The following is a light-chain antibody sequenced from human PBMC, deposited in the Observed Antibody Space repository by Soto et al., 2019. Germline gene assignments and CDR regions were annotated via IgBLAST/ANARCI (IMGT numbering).Light chain of an antibody. J-gene: IGLJ2*01. CDR1: SSNFGNNY. Sequence: QSMLTQPPSVSAAPGQKVTISCSGSSSNFGNNYVSWYQRLPGTAPKLLISDNSERPSGIPDRFSGSKSGTSATLAITGLQTGDEADYFCGTWDSSLSAVVFGGGTKLTVL. V-gene: IGLV1-51*01. CDR2: DNS. CDR3: GTWDSSLSAVV.